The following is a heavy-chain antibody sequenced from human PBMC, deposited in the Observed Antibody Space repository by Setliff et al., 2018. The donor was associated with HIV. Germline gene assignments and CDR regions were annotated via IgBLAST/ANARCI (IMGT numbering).Heavy chain of an antibody. CDR1: GYNFANYY. V-gene: IGHV1-46*01. J-gene: IGHJ4*02. CDR3: ARDPVYGADYFDS. CDR2: VNPSGTSA. Sequence: ASVKVSCKASGYNFANYYIHWVRQAPGQGLEWMGVVNPSGTSASYPQKFQGRVTMTRDTSTSTVYMELNSLRAEDTAIYYCARDPVYGADYFDSWGQGTLVTSPQ. D-gene: IGHD3-3*01.